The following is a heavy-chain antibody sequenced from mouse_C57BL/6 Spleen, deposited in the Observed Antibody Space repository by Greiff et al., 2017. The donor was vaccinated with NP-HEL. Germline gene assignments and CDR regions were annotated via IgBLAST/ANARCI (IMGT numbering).Heavy chain of an antibody. CDR3: TRNWDRVYFDD. J-gene: IGHJ2*01. CDR1: GYTFTDYE. CDR2: IDPETGGT. Sequence: VQLQQSGAELVRPGASVTLSCKASGYTFTDYEMHWVKQTPVHGLEWIGAIDPETGGTAYNQKFKGKAILTADKSSSTAYMELRSLTSEDSAVYYCTRNWDRVYFDDWGQGTTLTGSA. V-gene: IGHV1-15*01. D-gene: IGHD4-1*01.